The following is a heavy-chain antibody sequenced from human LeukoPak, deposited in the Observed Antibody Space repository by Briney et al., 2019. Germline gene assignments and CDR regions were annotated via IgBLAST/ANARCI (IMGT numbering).Heavy chain of an antibody. CDR3: SRRRGP. V-gene: IGHV3-21*01. CDR1: GYTFTSYN. D-gene: IGHD1-14*01. Sequence: VGSVRLSCTASGYTFTSYNMNWVRQAPGKGLEWISSINTNSSYIYYAETLKGRFTISRDTAKNSAYLEMSSLRSEDTAVYYCSRRRGPWSQGTMV. J-gene: IGHJ4*02. CDR2: INTNSSYI.